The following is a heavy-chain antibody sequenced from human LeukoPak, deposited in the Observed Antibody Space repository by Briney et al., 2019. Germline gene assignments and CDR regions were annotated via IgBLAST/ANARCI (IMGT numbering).Heavy chain of an antibody. Sequence: GGSLRLSCAASGSTFSSYAMHWVRQAPGKGLEWVAVISYDGSNKYYADSVKGRFTISRDNAKNSLYLQTNSLRAEDTAVYYCARDHTPFGVVGGSMDVWGKGTTVTVSS. J-gene: IGHJ6*03. V-gene: IGHV3-30-3*01. D-gene: IGHD3-3*01. CDR2: ISYDGSNK. CDR1: GSTFSSYA. CDR3: ARDHTPFGVVGGSMDV.